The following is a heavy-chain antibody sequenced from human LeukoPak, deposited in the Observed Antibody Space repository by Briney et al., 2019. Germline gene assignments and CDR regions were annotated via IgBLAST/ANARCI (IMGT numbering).Heavy chain of an antibody. CDR1: GYSFTSHW. Sequence: HGESLKISCKGSGYSFTSHWISRVRQMPGKGLEWVGRIAPSDSYTNYSPSFQGHVTISADKSINTAYLQWSSLKASDTAMYYCARHLRAYSSSWYFDYWGQGTLVTVSS. CDR2: IAPSDSYT. CDR3: ARHLRAYSSSWYFDY. V-gene: IGHV5-10-1*01. J-gene: IGHJ4*02. D-gene: IGHD6-13*01.